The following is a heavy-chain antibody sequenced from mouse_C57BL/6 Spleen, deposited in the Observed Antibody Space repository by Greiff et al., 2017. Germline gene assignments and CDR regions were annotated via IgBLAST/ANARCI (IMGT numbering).Heavy chain of an antibody. CDR3: ARYGYGNYDYYAMDY. Sequence: VQLQQPGAELVKPGASVKLSCKASGYTFTSYWMHWVKQRPGQGLEWIGMIHPNSGSTNYNEKFKSKATLTVDKSSSTAYMQLSSLTSEDSAVYYCARYGYGNYDYYAMDYWGQGTSVTVSS. J-gene: IGHJ4*01. CDR2: IHPNSGST. V-gene: IGHV1-64*01. CDR1: GYTFTSYW. D-gene: IGHD2-10*02.